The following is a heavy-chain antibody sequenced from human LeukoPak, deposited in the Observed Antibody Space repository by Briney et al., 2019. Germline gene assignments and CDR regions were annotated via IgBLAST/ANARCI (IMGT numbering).Heavy chain of an antibody. V-gene: IGHV4-59*01. D-gene: IGHD3-3*01. CDR3: ARGYYDFWSGYPHFDY. CDR2: IYYSGST. CDR1: GGSISRYY. Sequence: SETLSLTCTVSGGSISRYYWTWIRQPPGKGLEWIGYIYYSGSTNYNPSLKSRVTISVDTSKNQFSLKLNSVTAADTAVYYCARGYYDFWSGYPHFDYWGQGTLVTVSS. J-gene: IGHJ4*02.